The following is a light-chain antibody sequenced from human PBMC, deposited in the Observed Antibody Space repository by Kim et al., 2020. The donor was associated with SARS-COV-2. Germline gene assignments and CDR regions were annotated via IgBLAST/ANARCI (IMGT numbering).Light chain of an antibody. J-gene: IGKJ3*01. Sequence: ASVGHRTTITCLASPDNTTFLAGYQQKPGKAPNVLIYAASTLQSGVPSRFSGSGSVTDFTLTISSLQPEDVATYYCQQYESAPLAFGRRTTVDIK. V-gene: IGKV1-27*01. CDR2: AAS. CDR1: PDNTTF. CDR3: QQYESAPLA.